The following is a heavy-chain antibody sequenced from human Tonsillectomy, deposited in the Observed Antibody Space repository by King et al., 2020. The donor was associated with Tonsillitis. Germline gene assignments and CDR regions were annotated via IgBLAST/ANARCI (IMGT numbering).Heavy chain of an antibody. V-gene: IGHV3-23*04. D-gene: IGHD6-19*01. J-gene: IGHJ4*02. Sequence: VQLVESGGGLVQPGGSLRLSCAASGFTFSSFAMNWVRQAPGTGLEWVSTISGSGGSTYYADSVKGRFTVSRDNPQNTLYLQMDSLRAVDTAVCCCAKGVSGWYWGLDYWGQGALVTVSS. CDR2: ISGSGGST. CDR1: GFTFSSFA. CDR3: AKGVSGWYWGLDY.